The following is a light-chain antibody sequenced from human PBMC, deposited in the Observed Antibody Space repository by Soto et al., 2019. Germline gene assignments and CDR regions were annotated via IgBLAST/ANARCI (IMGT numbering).Light chain of an antibody. CDR2: DAS. J-gene: IGKJ1*01. CDR1: QGISSY. Sequence: IQLTQSPSSLSASVGDRFTITCRASQGISSYLGWYQQKPGKAPNLLIYDASTLHSGVPSRFSGGGSGTDFTLTISSLQPDDFATYYCQQYSSYWRTFGQGTKVDIK. V-gene: IGKV1-9*01. CDR3: QQYSSYWRT.